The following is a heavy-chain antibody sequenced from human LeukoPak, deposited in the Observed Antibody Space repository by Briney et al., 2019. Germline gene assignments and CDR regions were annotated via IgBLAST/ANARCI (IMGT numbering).Heavy chain of an antibody. D-gene: IGHD3-16*02. J-gene: IGHJ4*02. CDR1: GGTFSSYA. Sequence: SVKVSFKASGGTFSSYAISWVRQAPGQGLEWMGGIIPVFGTANYAQKFQGRVTITADESTSTAYMELSSLRSEDTAVYYCARDDGPYYDYVWGSYRTTDYWGQGTLVTVSS. CDR3: ARDDGPYYDYVWGSYRTTDY. CDR2: IIPVFGTA. V-gene: IGHV1-69*01.